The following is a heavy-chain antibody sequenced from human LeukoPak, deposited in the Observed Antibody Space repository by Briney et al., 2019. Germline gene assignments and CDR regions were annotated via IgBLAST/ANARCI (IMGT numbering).Heavy chain of an antibody. CDR1: GLNFDDSA. Sequence: GGSLRLSCVASGLNFDDSAMHWVRQAPGKGLEWVSLISADGGSTFSADSVKGRFSISRDNSKNALYLQMNSLRSEDTAMYYCAKESGKFDYWGQGTLVAVSS. CDR3: AKESGKFDY. V-gene: IGHV3-43*02. J-gene: IGHJ4*02. CDR2: ISADGGST.